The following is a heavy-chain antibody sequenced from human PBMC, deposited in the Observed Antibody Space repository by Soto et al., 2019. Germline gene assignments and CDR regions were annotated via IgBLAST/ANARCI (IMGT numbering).Heavy chain of an antibody. Sequence: GGSLRLSCAASGFTFSSYAMSWVRQAPGKGLEWVSAISGSGGSTYYADSVKGRFTISRDNSKNTLYLQMNSLRAEDTAAYYCAKPQLYYDILTGPTALDYWGQGTLVTVSS. CDR3: AKPQLYYDILTGPTALDY. J-gene: IGHJ4*02. D-gene: IGHD3-9*01. V-gene: IGHV3-23*01. CDR1: GFTFSSYA. CDR2: ISGSGGST.